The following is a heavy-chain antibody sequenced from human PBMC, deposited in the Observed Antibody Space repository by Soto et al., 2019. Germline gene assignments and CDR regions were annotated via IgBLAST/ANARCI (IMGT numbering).Heavy chain of an antibody. D-gene: IGHD6-6*01. V-gene: IGHV1-69*01. CDR2: IIPIFGTA. CDR1: GGTFSSYA. CDR3: ATRPAARSYYYGMDV. J-gene: IGHJ6*02. Sequence: QVPLVQSGAEVKKPGSSVKVSCKASGGTFSSYAISWVRQAPGQGLEWMGGIIPIFGTANYAQKFQGRVTITADESTSTAYMELSSLRSEDTTVYYCATRPAARSYYYGMDVWGQGTTVTVSS.